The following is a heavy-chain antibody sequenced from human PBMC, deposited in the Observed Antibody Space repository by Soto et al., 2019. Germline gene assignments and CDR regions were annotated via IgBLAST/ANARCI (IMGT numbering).Heavy chain of an antibody. CDR3: ARGGYYFDSSRYRGIDAFDI. CDR1: GYTFTSYY. CDR2: INPSGGST. V-gene: IGHV1-46*01. D-gene: IGHD3-22*01. J-gene: IGHJ3*02. Sequence: ASVKVSCKASGYTFTSYYMHWVRQAPGQGLEWMGIINPSGGSTTYAQKFQGRGTMTRDTSTYTVYMELSSLRSEDTAVYYCARGGYYFDSSRYRGIDAFDIWGQGTMVTVS.